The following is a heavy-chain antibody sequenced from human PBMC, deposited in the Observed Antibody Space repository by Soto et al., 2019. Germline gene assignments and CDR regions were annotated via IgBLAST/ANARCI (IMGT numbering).Heavy chain of an antibody. CDR2: ISSSSSSI. D-gene: IGHD2-2*01. J-gene: IGHJ5*02. CDR3: AREYCSSTSCLNWFDP. V-gene: IGHV3-48*01. CDR1: GFTFSSYS. Sequence: GGSLRLSCAASGFTFSSYSMNWVRQAPGKGLEWVSYISSSSSSIYDADSVKGRFTISRDNAKNSLYLQMNSLRAEDTAVYYCAREYCSSTSCLNWFDPWGQGTLVTVSS.